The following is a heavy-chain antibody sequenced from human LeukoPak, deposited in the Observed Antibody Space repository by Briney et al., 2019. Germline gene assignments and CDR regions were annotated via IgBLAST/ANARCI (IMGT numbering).Heavy chain of an antibody. CDR1: GYTFTSYY. D-gene: IGHD6-19*01. CDR3: ARGSSGWLFDY. Sequence: GSVKVSCKASGYTFTSYYMHWVRQAPGQGLEWMAIIGRSGGSTSYARKFQGRDTMTRDTSTSTVYMELSSLRSEDTAVYYCARGSSGWLFDYWGQGTLVTVS. J-gene: IGHJ4*02. CDR2: IGRSGGST. V-gene: IGHV1-46*01.